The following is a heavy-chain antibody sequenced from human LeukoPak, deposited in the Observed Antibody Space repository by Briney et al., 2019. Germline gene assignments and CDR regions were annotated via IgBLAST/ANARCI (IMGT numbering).Heavy chain of an antibody. D-gene: IGHD6-13*01. J-gene: IGHJ3*02. CDR2: IYQGGGT. CDR3: ARDRRSSLVWDAFDI. CDR1: GGSINSGGYY. V-gene: IGHV4-61*03. Sequence: PSETLSLTCTVSGGSINSGGYYWSWIRQPPGKGLEWIGYIYQGGGTNYNPSLKSRATISLDMSRNYFSLQLSSVTAADTAVYYCARDRRSSLVWDAFDIWGQGTMVTVSS.